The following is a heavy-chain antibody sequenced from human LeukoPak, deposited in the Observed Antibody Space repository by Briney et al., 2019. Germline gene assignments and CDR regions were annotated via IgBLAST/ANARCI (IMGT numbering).Heavy chain of an antibody. CDR2: ISGSGSHT. CDR1: GFSFSGYA. CDR3: AKDISGYYRPFDY. D-gene: IGHD3-22*01. Sequence: GGSLRLSCAASGFSFSGYAMSWVRQAPGKGLEWVSSISGSGSHTYHADSVKGRFTISRDNSKNTLYLQMNSLRAEDTAVYYCAKDISGYYRPFDYWGQGILVTVSS. V-gene: IGHV3-23*01. J-gene: IGHJ4*02.